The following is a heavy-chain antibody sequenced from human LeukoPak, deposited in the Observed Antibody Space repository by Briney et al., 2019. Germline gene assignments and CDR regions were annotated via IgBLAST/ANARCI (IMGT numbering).Heavy chain of an antibody. J-gene: IGHJ4*02. CDR2: ISYDGGTK. CDR3: AKGRDLPYYFDY. V-gene: IGHV3-30*18. Sequence: GGTLRLSCAASGFTFSSYGMSWVRHAPGKGLEWVAVISYDGGTKYYGDSVKGRFTISRDNSENTLYLQMNSLRAEDTAVYYCAKGRDLPYYFDYWGQGTLVTVSS. CDR1: GFTFSSYG.